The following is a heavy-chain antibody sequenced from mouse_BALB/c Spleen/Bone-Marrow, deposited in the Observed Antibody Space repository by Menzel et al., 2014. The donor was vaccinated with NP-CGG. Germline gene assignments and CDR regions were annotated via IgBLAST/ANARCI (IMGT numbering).Heavy chain of an antibody. V-gene: IGHV2-9*02. Sequence: VMLVESGPGLVAPSQSLSITCTVSGFSLTSYGVHWVRQPTGKGLEWLGVIWAGGSTNYNSALMSRLSISKDNSKSQVFLKMNSLQTDDTAMYYCARDYYGSLYAMDYWGQGTSVTVSS. J-gene: IGHJ4*01. CDR3: ARDYYGSLYAMDY. CDR1: GFSLTSYG. D-gene: IGHD1-1*01. CDR2: IWAGGST.